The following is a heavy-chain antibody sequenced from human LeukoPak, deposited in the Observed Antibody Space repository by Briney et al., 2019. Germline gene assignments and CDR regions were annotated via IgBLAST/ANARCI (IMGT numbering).Heavy chain of an antibody. CDR1: GFTFDDYA. D-gene: IGHD6-13*01. CDR2: ISWNSGSI. CDR3: ASSSSSWLDAFDI. Sequence: GGSLRLSCAASGFTFDDYAMHWVRQAPGKGLEWVSGISWNSGSIGYADSVKGRFTISRDNAKNSLYLQMNSLRAEDTAVYYCASSSSSWLDAFDIWGQGTMVTVSS. V-gene: IGHV3-9*01. J-gene: IGHJ3*02.